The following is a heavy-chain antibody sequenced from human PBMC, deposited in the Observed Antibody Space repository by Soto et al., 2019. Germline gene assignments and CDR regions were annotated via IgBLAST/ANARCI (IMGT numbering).Heavy chain of an antibody. CDR2: IYSGGRN. CDR3: AKSRGHLYYYDSSGYQDY. J-gene: IGHJ4*02. CDR1: GGSISSFY. Sequence: LSLTCTVSGGSISSFYWSWIRQPAGKGLEWIGRIYSGGRNNYNPSLKSRVTMSVDTSKNQFSLRLSSVTAADTAVYYCAKSRGHLYYYDSSGYQDYWGQGTLVTVSS. V-gene: IGHV4-4*07. D-gene: IGHD3-22*01.